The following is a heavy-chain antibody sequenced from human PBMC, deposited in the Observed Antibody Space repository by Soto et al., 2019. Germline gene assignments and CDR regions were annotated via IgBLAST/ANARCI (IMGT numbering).Heavy chain of an antibody. J-gene: IGHJ4*02. V-gene: IGHV3-23*01. Sequence: GGSLRLSCVASGFTFSHYTLNWVRRAPGKCLEWVSTISDRPTGHTHYAESVRGRFTISRDDSRDTVFLQMDSLRAEDTAVYYCTTRMTAHFDYWGQGVLVTVSS. CDR1: GFTFSHYT. CDR2: ISDRPTGHT. D-gene: IGHD2-21*02. CDR3: TTRMTAHFDY.